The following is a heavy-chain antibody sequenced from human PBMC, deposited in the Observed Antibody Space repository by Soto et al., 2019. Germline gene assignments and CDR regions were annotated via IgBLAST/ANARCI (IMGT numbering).Heavy chain of an antibody. J-gene: IGHJ4*02. CDR3: VKDFRVGYDWTHD. CDR2: IRGSGGPT. V-gene: IGHV3-23*01. CDR1: GFIFSNYA. D-gene: IGHD5-12*01. Sequence: DVQLLESGGDLVQPGGSLRLSCAASGFIFSNYAMSWVRQAPGKGLEWVSLIRGSGGPTNYAGSVKGRFTVSRDNSKNILLLQMNSLRAEDTAVYYCVKDFRVGYDWTHDWGQGTLVTVSS.